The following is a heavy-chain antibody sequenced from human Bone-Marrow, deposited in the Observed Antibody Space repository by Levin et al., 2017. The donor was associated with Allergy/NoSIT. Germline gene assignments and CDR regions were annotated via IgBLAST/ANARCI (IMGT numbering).Heavy chain of an antibody. CDR2: LSYYLTNN. Sequence: SLILSFSSSIFTFIIYFIHFFLQSALNFLYFFSFLSYYLTNNFYSYSFKGRFTISRDNSKRTLYLQMNSLRVEDSAVYFCANKAGALGAFFLDYWGQGTVVTVSS. J-gene: IGHJ4*02. CDR3: ANKAGALGAFFLDY. V-gene: IGHV3-30*18. D-gene: IGHD3-10*01. CDR1: IFTFIIYF.